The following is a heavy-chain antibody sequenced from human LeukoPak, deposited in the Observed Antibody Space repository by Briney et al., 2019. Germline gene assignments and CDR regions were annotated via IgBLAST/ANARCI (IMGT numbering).Heavy chain of an antibody. Sequence: GGSLRLSCAAAGFNVSTNYMSWVRQAPGKGLEWVSVIYRDGDTYYADCVKGRFTISRDNFKNTLYLQMNSLRAEDTAVYYCTRESAVAAAGDYFAYWGQGTLVTISS. CDR3: TRESAVAAAGDYFAY. CDR2: IYRDGDT. D-gene: IGHD6-19*01. CDR1: GFNVSTNY. V-gene: IGHV3-53*01. J-gene: IGHJ4*02.